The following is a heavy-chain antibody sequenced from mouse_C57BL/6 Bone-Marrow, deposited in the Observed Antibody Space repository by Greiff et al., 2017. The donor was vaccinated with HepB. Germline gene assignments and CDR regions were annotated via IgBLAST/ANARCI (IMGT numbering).Heavy chain of an antibody. J-gene: IGHJ2*01. CDR3: TTPSFYYFDY. CDR2: IDPENGDT. V-gene: IGHV14-4*01. CDR1: GFNIKDDY. Sequence: VQLQQSGAELVRPGASVKLSCTASGFNIKDDYMHWVKQRPEQGLEWIGWIDPENGDTEYASKFQGKATITADTSSNTAYLQLSSLTSEDTAVYYCTTPSFYYFDYWGQGTTLTVSS. D-gene: IGHD6-1*01.